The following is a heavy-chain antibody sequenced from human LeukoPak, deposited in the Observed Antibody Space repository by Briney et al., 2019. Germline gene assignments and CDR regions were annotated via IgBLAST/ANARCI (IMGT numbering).Heavy chain of an antibody. D-gene: IGHD6-19*01. CDR1: GFTFSSYA. J-gene: IGHJ4*02. CDR2: LSDDGDNT. CDR3: AKDGNPGYSSGWYDY. Sequence: GGSLRLSCAASGFTFSSYAMHWVRQAPGKGLEWVSALSDDGDNTYYPDSVKGRFTISRDNSKSTLYLQINSLRAEDTAVYYCAKDGNPGYSSGWYDYWGQGALVTVSS. V-gene: IGHV3-23*01.